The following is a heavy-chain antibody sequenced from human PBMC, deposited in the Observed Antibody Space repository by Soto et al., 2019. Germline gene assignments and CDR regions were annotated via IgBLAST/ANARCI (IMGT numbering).Heavy chain of an antibody. V-gene: IGHV3-30-3*01. CDR2: ISYDGSNK. CDR1: GFTFSSYA. D-gene: IGHD3-3*01. Sequence: GGSLRLSCAASGFTFSSYAMHWVHQAPGKWLEWVAVISYDGSNKYYADSVKGRFTISRDNSKNTLYLQMNSLRAEDTAVYYCARDKRDLRFLEWSYYFDFWGQGTLVTVS. CDR3: ARDKRDLRFLEWSYYFDF. J-gene: IGHJ4*02.